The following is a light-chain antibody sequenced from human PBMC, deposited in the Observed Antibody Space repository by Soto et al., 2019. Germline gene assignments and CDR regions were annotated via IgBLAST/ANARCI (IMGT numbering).Light chain of an antibody. J-gene: IGLJ3*02. V-gene: IGLV2-14*01. Sequence: QSALTQPASVPGSPGQSITISCTGTSSDIGGYNYVSWYQQHPGKAPKLMIYEVNNRPSGVSNRFSGSKSGNTASLTISGLQAEDEADYYCSSYTSSSTLWVFGGGTKLTVL. CDR3: SSYTSSSTLWV. CDR1: SSDIGGYNY. CDR2: EVN.